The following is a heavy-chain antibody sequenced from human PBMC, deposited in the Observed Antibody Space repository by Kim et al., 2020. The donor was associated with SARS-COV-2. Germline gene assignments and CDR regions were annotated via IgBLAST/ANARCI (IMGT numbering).Heavy chain of an antibody. J-gene: IGHJ4*02. Sequence: ADSWKGRFTIARYNSKNTLYLQMNSLRAEDTAVYYCAQDHGSGWYNWGQGTLVTVSS. V-gene: IGHV3-30*02. D-gene: IGHD6-19*01. CDR3: AQDHGSGWYN.